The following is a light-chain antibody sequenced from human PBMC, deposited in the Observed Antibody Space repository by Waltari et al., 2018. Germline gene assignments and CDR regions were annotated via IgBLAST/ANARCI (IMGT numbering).Light chain of an antibody. CDR1: SSDVGGKNY. CDR2: DFS. J-gene: IGLJ2*01. CDR3: ISYSRATPGNVV. Sequence: SALTQPASVSGALGQSITLSCTGTSSDVGGKNYVAWYQQYPGKAPKLMIHDFSNRPSGVSLRFSGSKSGNTASLTISGLQADDEADYYCISYSRATPGNVVIGGGTKLTVL. V-gene: IGLV2-14*01.